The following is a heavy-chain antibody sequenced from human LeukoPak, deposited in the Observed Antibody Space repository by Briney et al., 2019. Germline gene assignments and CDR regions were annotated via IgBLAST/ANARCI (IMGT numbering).Heavy chain of an antibody. J-gene: IGHJ5*02. CDR2: FYYTGGT. Sequence: PSETLSLTCTVSGGSISSSYYYWGWIRQPPGKGLEWIGSFYYTGGTYSNPSLKSRVTISVDTSKNQFSLTLSSVAAADTAVYYCARSSLTMIRGAAHWFDPWGQGTLVTVST. CDR1: GGSISSSYYY. CDR3: ARSSLTMIRGAAHWFDP. V-gene: IGHV4-39*07. D-gene: IGHD3-10*01.